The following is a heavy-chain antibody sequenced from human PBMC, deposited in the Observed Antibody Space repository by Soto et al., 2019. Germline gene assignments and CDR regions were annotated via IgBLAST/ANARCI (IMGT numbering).Heavy chain of an antibody. J-gene: IGHJ5*02. CDR1: GGTFSSYA. D-gene: IGHD1-26*01. Sequence: QVQLVQSGAEVKKPGSSVKVSCKASGGTFSSYAISWVRQAPGQGLEWMGGIIPIFGTANYAQKFQGRVTNTADQTKNTGYKEVSSLRSEDTAVYYCAREGEPEYNWFDPWGQGTLVTVSS. V-gene: IGHV1-69*01. CDR2: IIPIFGTA. CDR3: AREGEPEYNWFDP.